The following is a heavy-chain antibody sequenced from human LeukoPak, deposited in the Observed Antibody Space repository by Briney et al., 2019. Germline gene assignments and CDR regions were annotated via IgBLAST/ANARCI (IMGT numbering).Heavy chain of an antibody. CDR2: INHSGST. J-gene: IGHJ4*02. CDR1: GGSISNTNW. D-gene: IGHD2-15*01. Sequence: KPSETLSLTCGVSGGSISNTNWWSWVRQPPGQGLEWIGEINHSGSTNYNPSLKSRVTISVDTSKNQFSLKLSSVTAADTAVYYCARGGFVLLPDYWGQGTLVTVSS. V-gene: IGHV4-4*02. CDR3: ARGGFVLLPDY.